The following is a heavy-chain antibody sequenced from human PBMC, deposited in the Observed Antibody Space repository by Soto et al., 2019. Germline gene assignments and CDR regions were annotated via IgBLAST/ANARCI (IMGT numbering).Heavy chain of an antibody. CDR1: GFTFSSYG. J-gene: IGHJ4*02. V-gene: IGHV3-30*18. CDR2: ISFDGSNK. Sequence: QVQLVESGGGVVQPGRSLRLSCAASGFTFSSYGMHWVRQAPGKGLEWVAVISFDGSNKYYADSVQGRFTISRDNSKNALYLQTNSLRPEDTAVYYCAKDPGYGDYEDYFDYWGQGTLVNVSS. D-gene: IGHD4-17*01. CDR3: AKDPGYGDYEDYFDY.